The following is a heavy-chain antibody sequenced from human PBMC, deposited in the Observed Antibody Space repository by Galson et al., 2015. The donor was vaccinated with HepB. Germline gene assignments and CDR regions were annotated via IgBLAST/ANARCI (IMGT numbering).Heavy chain of an antibody. Sequence: SVKVSCKASGGTFSNYAIAWVRQAPGQGLECMGGIIPIFGTVKYAQGFQGRVTIIADESTSTVYMELSSLRSEDTAVYYCAREELRRISARRASGNWFDSWGQGTLVTVSS. D-gene: IGHD6-6*01. V-gene: IGHV1-69*13. CDR2: IIPIFGTV. CDR3: AREELRRISARRASGNWFDS. CDR1: GGTFSNYA. J-gene: IGHJ5*01.